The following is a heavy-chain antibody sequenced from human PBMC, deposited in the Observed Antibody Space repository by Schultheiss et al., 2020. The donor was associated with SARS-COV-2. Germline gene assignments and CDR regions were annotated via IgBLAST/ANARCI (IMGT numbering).Heavy chain of an antibody. Sequence: SVKVSCKASGGTFSSYAISWVRQAPGQGLEWMGGIIPIFGTANYAQKFQGRVTMTRNTSISTAYMELSSLRSEDTAVYYCARVGQGPWLVNHYYYYGMDVWGQGTTVTVSS. V-gene: IGHV1-69*05. CDR2: IIPIFGTA. D-gene: IGHD6-19*01. CDR3: ARVGQGPWLVNHYYYYGMDV. J-gene: IGHJ6*02. CDR1: GGTFSSYA.